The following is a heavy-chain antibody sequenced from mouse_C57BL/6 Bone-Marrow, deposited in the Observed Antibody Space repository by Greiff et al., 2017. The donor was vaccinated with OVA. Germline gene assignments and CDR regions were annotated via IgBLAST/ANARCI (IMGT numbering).Heavy chain of an antibody. Sequence: QVQLQQPGAELVKPGASVKMSCKASGYTFTSYWITWVKQRPGQGLEWIGDIYPGSGSTNYNEKFKSKATLTVDTSSSTAYMQLSSLTSEDSAVYCCASYCGSRYPSDYWCQDTTLTVPS. J-gene: IGHJ2*01. V-gene: IGHV1-55*01. CDR3: ASYCGSRYPSDY. D-gene: IGHD1-1*01. CDR1: GYTFTSYW. CDR2: IYPGSGST.